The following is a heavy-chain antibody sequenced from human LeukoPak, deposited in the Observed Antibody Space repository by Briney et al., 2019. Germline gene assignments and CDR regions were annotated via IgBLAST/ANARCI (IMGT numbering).Heavy chain of an antibody. CDR3: AREGLGYCSGGSCYPNWFDP. V-gene: IGHV4-61*02. D-gene: IGHD2-15*01. Sequence: PSETLSLTCTVSGGSFSSDSYYWSWIRQPTGKGLEWIGRIYINGSTNYNPSLKSRVTISVDTSNNQFSLKLNSVTAADTAVYYCAREGLGYCSGGSCYPNWFDPWCQGTLVTVSS. CDR2: IYINGST. CDR1: GGSFSSDSYY. J-gene: IGHJ5*02.